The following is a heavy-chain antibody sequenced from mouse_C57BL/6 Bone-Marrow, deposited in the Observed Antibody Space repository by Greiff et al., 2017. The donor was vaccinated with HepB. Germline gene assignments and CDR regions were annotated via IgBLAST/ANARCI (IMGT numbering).Heavy chain of an antibody. CDR3: ARRSTSQAPYAMDY. CDR2: INPSSGST. J-gene: IGHJ4*01. V-gene: IGHV1-4*01. Sequence: QVQLQQSGAELARPGASVKMSCKASGYTFTSYTMHWVKQRPGQGLEWIGYINPSSGSTKYNQKFKDKATLTEDKSSSTAYMQLSSLTPEDSAVYYCARRSTSQAPYAMDYWGQGTSVTVSS. D-gene: IGHD3-2*02. CDR1: GYTFTSYT.